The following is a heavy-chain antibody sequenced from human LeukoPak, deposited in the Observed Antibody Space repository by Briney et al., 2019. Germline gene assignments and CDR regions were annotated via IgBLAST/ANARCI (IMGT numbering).Heavy chain of an antibody. Sequence: ASVKVSCKASGYTFTSYAMHWVRQAPGQRLEWMVWINAGNGNTKYSQKFQGRVTITRDTSASTAYMGLSSLRSEDTAVYYCARDQRLYYGSGSYNPWYFDLWGRGTLVTVSS. J-gene: IGHJ2*01. CDR1: GYTFTSYA. D-gene: IGHD3-10*01. V-gene: IGHV1-3*01. CDR3: ARDQRLYYGSGSYNPWYFDL. CDR2: INAGNGNT.